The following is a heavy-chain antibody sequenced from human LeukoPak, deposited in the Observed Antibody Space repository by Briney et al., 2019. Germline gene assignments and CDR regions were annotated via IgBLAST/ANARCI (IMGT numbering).Heavy chain of an antibody. CDR1: GGTFSSYA. CDR3: AKDPRGFRSSGWDAY. V-gene: IGHV1-69*01. CDR2: IIPIFGTA. D-gene: IGHD6-19*01. Sequence: SVKVSCKASGGTFSSYAISWVRQAPGQGLEWMGGIIPIFGTANYAQKFQGRGTITADESTSTAYMELSSLRSEDTAVYYCAKDPRGFRSSGWDAYWGQGTLVTVSS. J-gene: IGHJ4*02.